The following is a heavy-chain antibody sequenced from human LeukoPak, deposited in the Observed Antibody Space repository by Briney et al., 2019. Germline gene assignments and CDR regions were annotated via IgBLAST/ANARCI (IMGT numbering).Heavy chain of an antibody. CDR3: AREPGPLYDL. D-gene: IGHD1-26*01. CDR1: GGSFSGYY. J-gene: IGHJ2*01. CDR2: INHSGST. V-gene: IGHV4-34*01. Sequence: PSETLSLTCAVYGGSFSGYYWSWIRQPPGKGLEWIGEINHSGSTNYNPSLQSRVIMSVDTSKNQFSLNLSSVTAADTAVYYCAREPGPLYDLWGRGTLVTVSS.